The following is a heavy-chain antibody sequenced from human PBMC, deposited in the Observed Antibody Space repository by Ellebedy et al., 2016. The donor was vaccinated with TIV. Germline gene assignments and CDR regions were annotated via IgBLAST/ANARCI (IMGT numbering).Heavy chain of an antibody. CDR1: GESFSGYY. CDR3: ARGRRSHGDGSYYLDY. J-gene: IGHJ4*02. CDR2: INQSGSA. D-gene: IGHD3-22*01. V-gene: IGHV4-34*01. Sequence: SETLSLXCAVYGESFSGYYWTWIRQPPGRGLEWIGEINQSGSASYNPPLKSRVTISVDTSKNQFSMKLTSVTAADMGFYYCARGRRSHGDGSYYLDYWGRGTLVTVSS.